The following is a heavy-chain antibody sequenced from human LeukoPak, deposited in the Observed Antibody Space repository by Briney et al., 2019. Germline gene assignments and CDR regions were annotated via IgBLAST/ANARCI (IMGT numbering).Heavy chain of an antibody. Sequence: PSETLSLTCTVSGGSISSYYWSWIRQPAGKGLEWIGRINTSGSTNYNPSLTSRVAISVDTSMNQFSLKLSSVTAADTAVYYCARGRDEHKAGYWGQGALVTVSS. V-gene: IGHV4-4*07. J-gene: IGHJ4*02. CDR2: INTSGST. CDR1: GGSISSYY. CDR3: ARGRDEHKAGY. D-gene: IGHD6-25*01.